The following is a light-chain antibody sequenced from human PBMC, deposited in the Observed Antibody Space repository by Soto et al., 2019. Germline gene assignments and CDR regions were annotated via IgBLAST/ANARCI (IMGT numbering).Light chain of an antibody. CDR1: QSLLHSNGYNY. CDR3: MQALETRT. Sequence: DIVMTQSPLSLPVTPGEPASISCRSSQSLLHSNGYNYLDWYLQKPGQSPQLLIYLGSNRASGVADRFSSSGSGNDFTLKISRVEAEDVGVYYCMQALETRTFGQGTKVEIK. CDR2: LGS. V-gene: IGKV2-28*01. J-gene: IGKJ1*01.